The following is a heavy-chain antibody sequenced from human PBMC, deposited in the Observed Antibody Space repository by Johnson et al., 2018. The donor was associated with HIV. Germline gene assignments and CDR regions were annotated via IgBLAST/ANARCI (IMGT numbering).Heavy chain of an antibody. V-gene: IGHV3-64*01. CDR3: ARSRGPMRKDAFDI. CDR2: ISSNGIGT. D-gene: IGHD3-10*01. J-gene: IGHJ3*02. Sequence: VQVVESGGGLVKPGGSLRLSCAASGFTFSNAWMSWVRQAPGKGLEYVSAISSNGIGTYYANSVDGRFTISRDNDKNTLYLEMGSLRVEDMAVYYCARSRGPMRKDAFDIWGQGTKVTVSS. CDR1: GFTFSNAW.